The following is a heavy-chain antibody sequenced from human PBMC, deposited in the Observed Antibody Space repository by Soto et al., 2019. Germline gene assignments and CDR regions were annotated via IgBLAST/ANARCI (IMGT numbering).Heavy chain of an antibody. V-gene: IGHV4-39*01. Sequence: SETLSLTCTVSGASISSGYSYWGWIRQPPGMGLEWIGTISYSESTYYNPSLKSRVTMSVDTSRSQFSLKVTSVSAADTAVYYCARRVDRSEWVSTIHDAFDLWGQGTMVTVSS. D-gene: IGHD1-26*01. J-gene: IGHJ3*01. CDR1: GASISSGYSY. CDR2: ISYSEST. CDR3: ARRVDRSEWVSTIHDAFDL.